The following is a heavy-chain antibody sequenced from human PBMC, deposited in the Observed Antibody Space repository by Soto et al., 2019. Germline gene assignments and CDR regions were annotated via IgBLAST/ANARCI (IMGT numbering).Heavy chain of an antibody. D-gene: IGHD1-1*01. Sequence: QVQLQESGPGLVKPSGTLSLTCAVSGASISSRDWWTWVRQPPGRGLEWIGEISPGGGTNYDPSLKSRVTIAVGKPENQFSLKLNSVTAADTALYYCVRSSYNKKGLDSWGQGVLVTVSS. CDR2: ISPGGGT. J-gene: IGHJ4*02. V-gene: IGHV4-4*02. CDR1: GASISSRDW. CDR3: VRSSYNKKGLDS.